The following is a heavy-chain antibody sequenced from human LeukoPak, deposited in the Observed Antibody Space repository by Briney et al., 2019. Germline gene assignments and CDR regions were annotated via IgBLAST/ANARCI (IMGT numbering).Heavy chain of an antibody. CDR1: GFTFSDYY. J-gene: IGHJ4*02. Sequence: GGSLRLSCAASGFTFSDYYMSWIRQAPGKGLEWVSYISSSGSTIYYADPVKGRFTISSDNAKNSLYLQMNSLRAEDTAVYYCAREAQIITMVRGYFVYWGQGTLVTVSS. CDR2: ISSSGSTI. V-gene: IGHV3-11*04. D-gene: IGHD3-10*01. CDR3: AREAQIITMVRGYFVY.